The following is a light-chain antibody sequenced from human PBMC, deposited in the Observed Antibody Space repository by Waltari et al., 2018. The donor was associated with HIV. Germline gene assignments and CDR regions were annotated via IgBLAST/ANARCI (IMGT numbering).Light chain of an antibody. CDR2: GNS. CDR3: QSYDSSLRGV. V-gene: IGLV1-40*01. Sequence: QSVLTQPPSVSGAPGQRVTISCTGSSSNIGAGYDVHWYQQLPGTAPKLLIYGNSNRPSGVPDRFSVSKSGTSASLAITGLQAEDEADYYCQSYDSSLRGVFGGGTKLTVL. J-gene: IGLJ3*02. CDR1: SSNIGAGYD.